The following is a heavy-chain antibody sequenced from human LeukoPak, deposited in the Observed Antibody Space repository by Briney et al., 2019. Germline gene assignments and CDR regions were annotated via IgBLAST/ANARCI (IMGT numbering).Heavy chain of an antibody. Sequence: SETLSLTCAVYGGSFSGYYWSWIRQPPGKGLEWIGEINHSGSTNYNPSLKSRVTISVDTSKNQFSLKLSSVTAADTAVYYCARRGPPRTLLRGVKSGWFDPWGQGTLVTVSS. CDR2: INHSGST. CDR1: GGSFSGYY. J-gene: IGHJ5*02. D-gene: IGHD3-10*01. CDR3: ARRGPPRTLLRGVKSGWFDP. V-gene: IGHV4-34*01.